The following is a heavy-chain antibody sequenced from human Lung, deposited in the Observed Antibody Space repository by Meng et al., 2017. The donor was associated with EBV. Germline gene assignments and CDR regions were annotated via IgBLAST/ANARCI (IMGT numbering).Heavy chain of an antibody. Sequence: QVPLPQVGAGLLKPPETLSPTCGGLGRSFSSSYWSWIRQHPGKGPEWIGYIYYSGSTYYNPSLKSLVTISVDTSKNQFSLKLSSVTAADTAVYYCARVVAGRYNWFDPWGQGTLVTVSS. J-gene: IGHJ5*02. D-gene: IGHD6-6*01. V-gene: IGHV4-59*06. CDR1: GRSFSSSY. CDR3: ARVVAGRYNWFDP. CDR2: IYYSGST.